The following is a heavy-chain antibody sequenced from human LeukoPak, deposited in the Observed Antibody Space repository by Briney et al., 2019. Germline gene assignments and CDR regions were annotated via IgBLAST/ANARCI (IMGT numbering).Heavy chain of an antibody. CDR2: IIQSFGAP. J-gene: IGHJ4*02. CDR1: GGTFSSYT. D-gene: IGHD3-10*01. V-gene: IGHV1-69*05. Sequence: SVKVSCKASGGTFSSYTFTWVRQAPGQGLEWMGRIIQSFGAPNYAQQFQGRVTITTDESTSTVYMALSSLTSQDTGVYYCARELGFGLPAFWGQGTLVTVSS. CDR3: ARELGFGLPAF.